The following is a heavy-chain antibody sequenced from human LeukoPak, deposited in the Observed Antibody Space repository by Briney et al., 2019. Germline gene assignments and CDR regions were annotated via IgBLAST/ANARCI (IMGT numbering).Heavy chain of an antibody. CDR3: ARVAAEVVGVPGAIGFGWLRRDYYYMDV. D-gene: IGHD2-2*02. Sequence: ASVKVSCKASGYTFTSYYMHWVRQAPGEGLEWMGIINPSGGSTSYAQKFQGRVTMTRDMSTSAVYMELSSLRSEDTAVYYCARVAAEVVGVPGAIGFGWLRRDYYYMDVWGKGTTVTVSS. CDR1: GYTFTSYY. J-gene: IGHJ6*03. CDR2: INPSGGST. V-gene: IGHV1-46*01.